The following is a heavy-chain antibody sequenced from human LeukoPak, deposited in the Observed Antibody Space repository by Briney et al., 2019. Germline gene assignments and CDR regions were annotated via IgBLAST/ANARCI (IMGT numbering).Heavy chain of an antibody. CDR2: IYSGGST. CDR3: ARGRPYSSSWVDY. CDR1: GFTVSSNY. V-gene: IGHV3-53*01. J-gene: IGHJ4*02. D-gene: IGHD6-13*01. Sequence: GGSLRLSCAASGFTVSSNYMSWVRQAPGKGLEWVSVIYSGGSTYYADSVKGRFTISRDNSKNTLYLQMNSLRAEDTAVYYCARGRPYSSSWVDYWGQGTLVTVSS.